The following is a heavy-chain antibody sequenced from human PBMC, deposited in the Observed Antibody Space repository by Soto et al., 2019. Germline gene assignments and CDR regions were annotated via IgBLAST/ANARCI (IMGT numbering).Heavy chain of an antibody. CDR2: IYYSGST. D-gene: IGHD3-10*01. CDR3: ARQVGTMVRGVIIRHWFDP. Sequence: PSETLSLTCTVTGSSISSYYWSWIRKPPGKGLEWIGYIYYSGSTNYNPSLKSRVTISVDTSKNQFSLKLSSVTAADTAVYYCARQVGTMVRGVIIRHWFDPWGQGTLVTVS. V-gene: IGHV4-59*01. CDR1: GSSISSYY. J-gene: IGHJ5*02.